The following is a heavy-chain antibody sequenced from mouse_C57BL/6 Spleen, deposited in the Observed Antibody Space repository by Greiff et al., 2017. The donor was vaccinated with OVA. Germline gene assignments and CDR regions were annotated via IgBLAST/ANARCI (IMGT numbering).Heavy chain of an antibody. D-gene: IGHD2-5*01. Sequence: QVQLQQPGAELVRPGSSLKLSCKASGYTFTSYWMHWVQQRPIQGLEWIGNIDPSDSETHYNQKFKDKATLTVDKSSSTAYMQLSSLTSEDSAVYYCGVSNADYWGQGTTLTVSA. J-gene: IGHJ2*01. CDR2: IDPSDSET. CDR3: GVSNADY. V-gene: IGHV1-52*01. CDR1: GYTFTSYW.